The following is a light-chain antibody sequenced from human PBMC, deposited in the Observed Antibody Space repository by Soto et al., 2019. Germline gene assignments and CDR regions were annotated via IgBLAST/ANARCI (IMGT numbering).Light chain of an antibody. Sequence: QSVLTQPASVSGSPGQSITISCAGTSSDIGAYIYVSWYQQHPGRAPKLMIYEVSDRPSGVSYRFSGSKSGNTASLTISGLQADDEADYYCSSYTISSTYVFGTGTKVTVL. CDR2: EVS. CDR1: SSDIGAYIY. J-gene: IGLJ1*01. V-gene: IGLV2-14*01. CDR3: SSYTISSTYV.